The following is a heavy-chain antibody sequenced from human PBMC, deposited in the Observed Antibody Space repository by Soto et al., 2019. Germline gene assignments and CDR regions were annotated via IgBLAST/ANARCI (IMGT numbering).Heavy chain of an antibody. Sequence: GASVKVSCKASGYTFTSCFMHWVRQSPGQGLEWMGIINPSGGSTSYAQKFQGRVTMTRDTSTSTVYMELSSLRSEDTAVYYCARDFQAAAPDAFDIWGQGTMVTVSS. V-gene: IGHV1-46*03. D-gene: IGHD6-13*01. CDR1: GYTFTSCF. CDR2: INPSGGST. J-gene: IGHJ3*02. CDR3: ARDFQAAAPDAFDI.